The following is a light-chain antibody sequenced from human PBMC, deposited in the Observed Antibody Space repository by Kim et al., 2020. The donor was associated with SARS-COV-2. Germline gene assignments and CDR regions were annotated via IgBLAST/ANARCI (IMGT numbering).Light chain of an antibody. J-gene: IGKJ2*01. Sequence: GDRVTITCRASQGVSTSFAWYQQKPGKAPRLLIYDASVLKSGVPSRFSGGASGTEFTLTISSVQPDDFATYYCQQYSSFLYTFGQGTKLEI. CDR2: DAS. V-gene: IGKV1-5*01. CDR1: QGVSTS. CDR3: QQYSSFLYT.